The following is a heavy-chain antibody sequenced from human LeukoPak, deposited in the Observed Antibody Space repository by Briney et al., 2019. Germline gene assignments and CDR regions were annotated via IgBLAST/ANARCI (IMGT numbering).Heavy chain of an antibody. D-gene: IGHD6-6*01. Sequence: SETLSLTCTVSGVSISTSRYYWGWIRQPPGKGLEWIGSIYYSGSTYYNPSLKSRVTVLEDTSKNQFSLKLSSVTAADTAVYYCARLPYSSSSGGVVWGQGTLVTVSS. CDR3: ARLPYSSSSGGVV. CDR1: GVSISTSRYY. V-gene: IGHV4-39*01. J-gene: IGHJ4*02. CDR2: IYYSGST.